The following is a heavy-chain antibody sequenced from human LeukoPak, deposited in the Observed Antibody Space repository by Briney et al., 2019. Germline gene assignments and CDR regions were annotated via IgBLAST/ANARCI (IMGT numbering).Heavy chain of an antibody. J-gene: IGHJ3*02. V-gene: IGHV3-7*03. CDR3: ARLILWETSNAFDI. CDR2: IKPDESRI. D-gene: IGHD1-26*01. CDR1: GPMFNRDW. Sequence: PGGSLRLSCTNSGPMFNRDWMGWLRQAPGKGLEWLAHIKPDESRIFYADSVKGRFALSRDNAKNSVHLQMNSLRAEDTAVYFCARLILWETSNAFDIWGQGTMVTVSS.